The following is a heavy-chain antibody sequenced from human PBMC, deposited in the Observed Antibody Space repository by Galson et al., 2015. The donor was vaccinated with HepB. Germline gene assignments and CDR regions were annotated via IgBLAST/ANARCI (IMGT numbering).Heavy chain of an antibody. CDR1: GFIFNTYA. D-gene: IGHD4-11*01. CDR2: IGGIGNSSGNST. CDR3: AKFTYSHGFD. V-gene: IGHV3-23*05. Sequence: SLRLSCAGSGFIFNTYAMIWVRQAPGKGLEWVSAIGGIGNSSGNSTLYADSVKGRFTISRDNSKNTLSLQMSSLRADDTAVYYCAKFTYSHGFDWGQGVLVTVSS. J-gene: IGHJ4*02.